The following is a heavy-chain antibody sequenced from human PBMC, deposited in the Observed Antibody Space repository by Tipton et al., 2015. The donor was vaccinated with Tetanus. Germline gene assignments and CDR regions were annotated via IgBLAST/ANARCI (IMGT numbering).Heavy chain of an antibody. Sequence: SLRLSCAASGFSFSTYDIHWVRQAPGKGLEWVALISYDGINKYYADNSKNTLYLQMNSLRVEDTAVYYCAADPQMAYWGQGALVTVSS. CDR2: ISYDGINK. CDR3: AADPQMAY. V-gene: IGHV3-30*03. J-gene: IGHJ4*02. D-gene: IGHD5-24*01. CDR1: GFSFSTYD.